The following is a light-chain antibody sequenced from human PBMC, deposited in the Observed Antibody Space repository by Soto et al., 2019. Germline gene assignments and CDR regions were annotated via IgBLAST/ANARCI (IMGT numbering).Light chain of an antibody. J-gene: IGKJ2*01. CDR1: QSVSSH. CDR3: QQYSTWPSGT. Sequence: EIVMTQSPATLSVSPGERATLSCWASQSVSSHLAWYQQKPGQAPRLLIYTESTRATGIPARFSGSGSGTEFTLTISSLQSEDCAVYYCQQYSTWPSGTFGQGTKVEIK. CDR2: TES. V-gene: IGKV3-15*01.